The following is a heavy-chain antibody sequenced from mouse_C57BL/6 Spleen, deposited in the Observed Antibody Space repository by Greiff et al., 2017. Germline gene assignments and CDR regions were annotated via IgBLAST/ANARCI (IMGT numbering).Heavy chain of an antibody. J-gene: IGHJ4*01. D-gene: IGHD2-2*01. CDR1: GYTFTSYW. Sequence: EVQLQQSGTVLARPGASVKMSCKTSGYTFTSYWMHWVKQRPGQGLEWIGAIYPGNSDTSYNQKFKGKATLTAVTSASTAYMELSSLTNEDSAVYYCTRGGLGYDEGAMDYWGQGTSVTVSS. CDR3: TRGGLGYDEGAMDY. CDR2: IYPGNSDT. V-gene: IGHV1-5*01.